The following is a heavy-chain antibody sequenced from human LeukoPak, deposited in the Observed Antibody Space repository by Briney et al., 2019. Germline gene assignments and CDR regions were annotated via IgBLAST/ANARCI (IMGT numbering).Heavy chain of an antibody. CDR2: IIPILGIA. CDR1: GGTFSSYA. V-gene: IGHV1-69*04. J-gene: IGHJ4*02. Sequence: SVKVSCKASGGTFSSYAISWVRQAPGQGLEWMGRIIPILGIANYAQKFQGRVTITADKSTSTAYMELSSLRSEDTAVYYCARDRGDGYIWGRYFDYWGQGTLVTVSS. D-gene: IGHD5-24*01. CDR3: ARDRGDGYIWGRYFDY.